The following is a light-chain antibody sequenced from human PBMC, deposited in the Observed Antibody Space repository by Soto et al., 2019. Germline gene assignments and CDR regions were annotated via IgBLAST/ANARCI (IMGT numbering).Light chain of an antibody. Sequence: ETVLTQSPATFSVSPGERATLSCRASQSIGSNLAWYQQRPGQPPRLLIYGAYTRATGVPARFSGSGSGTEFTLTINSLQSEDVALYYCQQYNKWPLFTFGPGTKVDIK. J-gene: IGKJ3*01. V-gene: IGKV3-15*01. CDR1: QSIGSN. CDR3: QQYNKWPLFT. CDR2: GAY.